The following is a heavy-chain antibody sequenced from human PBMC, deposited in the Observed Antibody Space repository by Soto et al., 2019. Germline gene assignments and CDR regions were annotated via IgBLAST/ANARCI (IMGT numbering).Heavy chain of an antibody. CDR2: INPNSGGT. CDR1: GYTFTGYY. D-gene: IGHD1-7*01. Sequence: ASVKVSCKASGYTFTGYYMHWVRQAPGQGLEWMGWINPNSGGTNCAQKFQGRVTMTRDTSISTAYMELSRLRSDDTAVYYCARSTGTTYYFDYWGQGTLVTVSS. J-gene: IGHJ4*02. V-gene: IGHV1-2*02. CDR3: ARSTGTTYYFDY.